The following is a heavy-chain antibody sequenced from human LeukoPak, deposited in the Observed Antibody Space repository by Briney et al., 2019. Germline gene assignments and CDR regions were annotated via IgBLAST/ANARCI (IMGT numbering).Heavy chain of an antibody. J-gene: IGHJ4*02. V-gene: IGHV1-8*01. CDR1: GYTFTTYD. CDR3: ARANYYGSGKKDLDY. CDR2: MNPNSGNT. Sequence: GASVRVSCKASGYTFTTYDINWVRQATGQGLEWMGWMNPNSGNTGYAQKFQGRVTMTRNTSTSTAYMELSSLRSEDTAVYYCARANYYGSGKKDLDYWGQGTLVTVSS. D-gene: IGHD3-10*01.